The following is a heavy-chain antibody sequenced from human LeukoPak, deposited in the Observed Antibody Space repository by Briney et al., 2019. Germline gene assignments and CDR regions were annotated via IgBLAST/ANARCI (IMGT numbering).Heavy chain of an antibody. CDR1: AAAFTNSC. V-gene: IGHV1-46*01. J-gene: IGHJ3*01. CDR2: VDPSVAAP. Sequence: GASVKISCTASAAAFTNSCFHWVRQTPRHGLQYLGIVDPSVAAPTYAQRFQGRVTMTRDTSTRTIYMELRSLQPEDTAVYYCAREFSFKLEWLAYVTGDDAFDVWGQGTMITVS. D-gene: IGHD3-3*01. CDR3: AREFSFKLEWLAYVTGDDAFDV.